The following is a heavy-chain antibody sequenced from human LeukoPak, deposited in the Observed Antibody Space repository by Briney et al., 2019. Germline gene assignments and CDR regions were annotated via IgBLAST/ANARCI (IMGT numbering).Heavy chain of an antibody. CDR1: GGSISSSNYY. J-gene: IGHJ5*02. CDR2: IYYSGST. D-gene: IGHD3-22*01. CDR3: ASHYDSSGFSWFDP. V-gene: IGHV4-39*01. Sequence: SETLSLTCSVSGGSISSSNYYWGWIRQPPGKGLDWIGSIYYSGSTYYNPSLKSRVTISVDTSKNQFSLKLSSVTAADTAVYYCASHYDSSGFSWFDPWGQGTLVTVSS.